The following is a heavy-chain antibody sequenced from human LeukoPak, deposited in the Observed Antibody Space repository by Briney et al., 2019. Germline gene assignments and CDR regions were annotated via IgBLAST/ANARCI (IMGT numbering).Heavy chain of an antibody. Sequence: GGSLRLSCEASGFIFDDYGMSWVRQAPGKGLKWVSSINWNGGSTYYADSVKGRFTISRDNAKNSLYLQMNSLRAEDTALYHCARDRGRYCSGGTCYDWFDPWGQGTLVTVSS. CDR2: INWNGGST. V-gene: IGHV3-20*01. CDR1: GFIFDDYG. D-gene: IGHD2-15*01. CDR3: ARDRGRYCSGGTCYDWFDP. J-gene: IGHJ5*02.